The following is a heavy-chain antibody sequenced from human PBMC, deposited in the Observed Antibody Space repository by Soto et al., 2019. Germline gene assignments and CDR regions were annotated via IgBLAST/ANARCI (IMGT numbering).Heavy chain of an antibody. D-gene: IGHD2-15*01. J-gene: IGHJ4*02. CDR2: INAGNGNT. Sequence: GASVKVSCKASGYTYTSYAMHWVRQAPGQRLEWMGWINAGNGNTKYSQKFQGRVTITRDTSASTAYMELSSLRSEDTAVYYCARAWLGIVVVVAANALDYWGQGTLVTVSS. CDR3: ARAWLGIVVVVAANALDY. CDR1: GYTYTSYA. V-gene: IGHV1-3*01.